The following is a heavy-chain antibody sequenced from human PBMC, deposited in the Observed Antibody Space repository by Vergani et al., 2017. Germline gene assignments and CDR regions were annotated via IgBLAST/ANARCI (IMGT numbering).Heavy chain of an antibody. CDR1: GGTFSSYT. CDR2: IIPILGIA. V-gene: IGHV1-69*02. Sequence: QVQLVQSGAEVKKPGSSVKVSCKASGGTFSSYTISWVRQAPGQGLEWMGRIIPILGIANYAQKFQGRVTITADKSTSTAYMELSSLRSEDTAVYYCARGIRYDSSGNTYNWFDPWGQGTLVTVSS. J-gene: IGHJ5*02. CDR3: ARGIRYDSSGNTYNWFDP. D-gene: IGHD3-22*01.